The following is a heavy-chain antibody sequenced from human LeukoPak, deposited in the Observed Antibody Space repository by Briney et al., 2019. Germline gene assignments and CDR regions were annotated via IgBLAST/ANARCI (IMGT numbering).Heavy chain of an antibody. CDR1: GYTFTGYY. CDR3: AREAAAGTGWGPYNWFDP. J-gene: IGHJ5*02. Sequence: GASVKVSCKASGYTFTGYYMHWVRQAPGQGLEWMGWINPNSGGTNYAQKFQGRVTMTRDTSISTAYMELSSLRSEDTAVYYCAREAAAGTGWGPYNWFDPWGQGTLVTVSS. CDR2: INPNSGGT. V-gene: IGHV1-2*02. D-gene: IGHD6-13*01.